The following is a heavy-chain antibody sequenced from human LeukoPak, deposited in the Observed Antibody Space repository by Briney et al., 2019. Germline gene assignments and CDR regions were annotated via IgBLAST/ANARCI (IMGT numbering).Heavy chain of an antibody. CDR2: IYYSGST. J-gene: IGHJ4*02. V-gene: IGHV4-39*01. D-gene: IGHD6-19*01. CDR1: GGSISSSSYY. CDR3: ARTVAGTKYYFDY. Sequence: PSETLSLTCTVSGGSISSSSYYWGWIRQPPGKGLEWIGSIYYSGSTYYNPSLKSRVTISVDTSKNQFSLKLSSVTAADTAVYYCARTVAGTKYYFDYWGQGTLVTVSS.